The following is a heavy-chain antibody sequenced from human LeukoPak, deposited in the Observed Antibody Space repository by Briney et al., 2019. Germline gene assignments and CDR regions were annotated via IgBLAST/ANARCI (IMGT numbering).Heavy chain of an antibody. V-gene: IGHV3-21*01. CDR2: IGIGSSYI. Sequence: GGSLRLSCAASGFTFSSYSMNWVRQAPGRGLEWASSIGIGSSYIYYADSVKGRFTISRDNAKNSLYLQMNSLRAEDTAVYYCARDVVVAATPGNRHFDYWGQGTLVTVSS. D-gene: IGHD2-15*01. J-gene: IGHJ4*02. CDR1: GFTFSSYS. CDR3: ARDVVVAATPGNRHFDY.